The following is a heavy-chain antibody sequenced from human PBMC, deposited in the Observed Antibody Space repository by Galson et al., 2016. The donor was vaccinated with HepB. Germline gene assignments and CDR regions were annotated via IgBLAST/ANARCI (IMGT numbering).Heavy chain of an antibody. V-gene: IGHV1-2*06. Sequence: SVKVSCKASGYTFTDYYFMYWVRQAPGQGLEWIGRINPNTGDTNYAQKFQGRVTMTRDTSISTAYMDLTRLTDEDTAVYYCARDKGEAGGQHYFYMDVWGKGTTVT. D-gene: IGHD2-8*02. CDR2: INPNTGDT. CDR3: ARDKGEAGGQHYFYMDV. J-gene: IGHJ6*03. CDR1: GYTFTDYYF.